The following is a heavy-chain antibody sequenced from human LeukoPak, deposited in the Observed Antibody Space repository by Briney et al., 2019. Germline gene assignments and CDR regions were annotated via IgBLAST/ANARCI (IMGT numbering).Heavy chain of an antibody. D-gene: IGHD1-1*01. CDR1: GYSIRSNYY. V-gene: IGHV4-38-2*01. Sequence: PSETLSLTCDLSGYSIRSNYYWGWIRQPPGKGLEWIGSIYHSGSTYYNPSLTSRDTISVDPSKNQFSLKLSSVTAADTAVYYLSRNVSYSFDYWGQGTLVTVSS. CDR3: SRNVSYSFDY. CDR2: IYHSGST. J-gene: IGHJ4*02.